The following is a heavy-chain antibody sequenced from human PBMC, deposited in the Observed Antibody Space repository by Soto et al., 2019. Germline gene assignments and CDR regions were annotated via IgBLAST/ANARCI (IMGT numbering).Heavy chain of an antibody. CDR3: ARDPNYYDSSGYYDY. CDR1: GFTFSSYS. Sequence: GGSLRLSCAASGFTFSSYSMNWVRQAPGKGLEWVSSISSSSSYIYYADSVKGRFTISRDNAKNSLYLQMNSLRAEDTAVYYCARDPNYYDSSGYYDYWGQGTLVIVSS. V-gene: IGHV3-21*01. D-gene: IGHD3-22*01. J-gene: IGHJ4*02. CDR2: ISSSSSYI.